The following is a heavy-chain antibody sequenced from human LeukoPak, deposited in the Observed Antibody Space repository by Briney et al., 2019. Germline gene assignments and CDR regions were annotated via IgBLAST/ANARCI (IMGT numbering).Heavy chain of an antibody. CDR3: ARTFRGGWYYFDY. Sequence: SETLSLTCAVSGDSISSYYWSWIRQPPGKGLEWIGNIYYSGSTNYNPSLESRVTISIDTSKNQFSLKLSSVTAADTAVYYCARTFRGGWYYFDYWGQGTLVTVSS. D-gene: IGHD6-19*01. V-gene: IGHV4-59*01. CDR2: IYYSGST. CDR1: GDSISSYY. J-gene: IGHJ4*02.